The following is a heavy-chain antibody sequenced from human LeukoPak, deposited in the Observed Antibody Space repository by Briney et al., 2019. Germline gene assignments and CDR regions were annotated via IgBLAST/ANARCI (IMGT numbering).Heavy chain of an antibody. CDR3: AREPYCSGGSCYSYGMDV. Sequence: GASVKVSCKASGYTFTGCYMHWVRQAPGQGLEWMGWINPNSGGTNYAQKFQGWVTMTRDTSISTAYMELSRLRSDDTAVYYCAREPYCSGGSCYSYGMDVWGQGTTVTVSS. D-gene: IGHD2-15*01. CDR1: GYTFTGCY. V-gene: IGHV1-2*04. CDR2: INPNSGGT. J-gene: IGHJ6*02.